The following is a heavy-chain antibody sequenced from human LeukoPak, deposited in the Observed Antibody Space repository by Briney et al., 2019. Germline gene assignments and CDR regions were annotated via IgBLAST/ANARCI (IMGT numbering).Heavy chain of an antibody. D-gene: IGHD1-26*01. CDR1: GFTFSSYA. V-gene: IGHV3-30*04. Sequence: GGSLRLSCAASGFTFSSYAMHWVRQAPGKGLEWVAVISYDRSNKYYADSVKGRFTISRDNSKNTLYLQMNSLRAEDTAVYYCAREVGASTFYFDYWGQGTLVTVSS. J-gene: IGHJ4*02. CDR2: ISYDRSNK. CDR3: AREVGASTFYFDY.